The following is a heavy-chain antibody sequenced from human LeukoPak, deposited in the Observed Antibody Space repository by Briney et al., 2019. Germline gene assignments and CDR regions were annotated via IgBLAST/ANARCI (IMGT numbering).Heavy chain of an antibody. CDR2: INPSGGST. V-gene: IGHV1-46*01. CDR1: GYTFTSYY. CDR3: ARDGGIVGYFDY. D-gene: IGHD1-26*01. Sequence: ASVKVSCKASGYTFTSYYMHWVRQAPGRGLEWMGIINPSGGSTSYAQKFQGRVTMTRDTSTSTVYMELSSLRSEDTAVYYCARDGGIVGYFDYWGQGTLVTVSS. J-gene: IGHJ4*02.